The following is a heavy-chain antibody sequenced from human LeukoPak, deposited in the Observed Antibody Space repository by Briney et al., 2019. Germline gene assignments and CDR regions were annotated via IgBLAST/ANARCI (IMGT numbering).Heavy chain of an antibody. CDR1: GGSFSGYY. V-gene: IGHV4-34*01. D-gene: IGHD3-10*01. CDR2: INHSGST. J-gene: IGHJ4*02. CDR3: ARGRGITMVRGVSRNWWY. Sequence: SETLSLTCAVYGGSFSGYYWSWIRQPPGKGLEWIGEINHSGSTNYNLSLKSRVTISVDTSKNQFSLKLSSVTAADTAVYYCARGRGITMVRGVSRNWWYWGQGTLVTVSS.